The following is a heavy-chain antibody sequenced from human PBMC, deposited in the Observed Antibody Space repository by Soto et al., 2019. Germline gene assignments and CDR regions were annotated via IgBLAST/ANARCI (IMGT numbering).Heavy chain of an antibody. D-gene: IGHD3-9*01. CDR3: AKHLADYESGYFRWLDA. V-gene: IGHV3-23*01. J-gene: IGHJ5*02. Sequence: EVQLLESGGGLVQPGGSRRLSCAASGFSFSYYSMSWVRQAPGKGLEWVSSISGSGANTYYADSVKGRFSISRDNSKNTLYLQLNSLRAEDTAEYYCAKHLADYESGYFRWLDAWGQGTLVTVSS. CDR1: GFSFSYYS. CDR2: ISGSGANT.